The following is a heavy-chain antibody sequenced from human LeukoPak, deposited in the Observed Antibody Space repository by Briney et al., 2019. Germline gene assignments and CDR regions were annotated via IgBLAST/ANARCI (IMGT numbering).Heavy chain of an antibody. D-gene: IGHD2-15*01. CDR2: IYYSGST. Sequence: SETLSLTCTVSGASISSYYWSWIRQPPGKGLEWIGYIYYSGSTNYNPSLKSRVTISLDTSKNQFSLKLNSVTAADTAVYYCASCSGDNCYSHYYDYWGQGTLVTVSS. V-gene: IGHV4-59*01. CDR3: ASCSGDNCYSHYYDY. J-gene: IGHJ4*02. CDR1: GASISSYY.